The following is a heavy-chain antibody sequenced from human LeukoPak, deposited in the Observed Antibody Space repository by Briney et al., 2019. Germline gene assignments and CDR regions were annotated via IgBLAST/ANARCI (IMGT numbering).Heavy chain of an antibody. CDR2: IKQDGSEK. D-gene: IGHD3-10*01. CDR3: ARSVLSFGELEFDP. V-gene: IGHV3-7*01. CDR1: KFTFSSYL. Sequence: PGGSLRLSCAASKFTFSSYLMTWVRQAPGKGLEWVANIKQDGSEKNYVDSVKGRFIISRDNAKNSMYLQVNSLRAEDTAVYYCARSVLSFGELEFDPWGQGALVTVSS. J-gene: IGHJ5*02.